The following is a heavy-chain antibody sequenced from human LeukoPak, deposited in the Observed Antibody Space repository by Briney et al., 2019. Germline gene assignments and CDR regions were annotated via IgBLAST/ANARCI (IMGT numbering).Heavy chain of an antibody. CDR1: GFTFSSYS. Sequence: GGSLRLSCAASGFTFSSYSMNWVRQAPGKGLEWVSYISSSSSTIYYADSVKGRFTISRDNAKNSLYLQMNSLRAEDTAVYYCAKEAPTTYYYDSSGYYFVSEYFQHWGQGTLVTVSS. D-gene: IGHD3-22*01. CDR2: ISSSSSTI. J-gene: IGHJ1*01. V-gene: IGHV3-48*01. CDR3: AKEAPTTYYYDSSGYYFVSEYFQH.